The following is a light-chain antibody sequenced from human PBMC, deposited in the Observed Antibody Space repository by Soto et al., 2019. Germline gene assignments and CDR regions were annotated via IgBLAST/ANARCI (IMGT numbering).Light chain of an antibody. CDR3: KQRSNWPT. V-gene: IGKV3-11*01. CDR2: DAS. CDR1: QSVTNN. J-gene: IGKJ5*01. Sequence: EIVMTQSPDTLSLSPGESATLSCRASQSVTNNLAWYQQKPGQAPRLLIYDASNRATGIQASFSGSGSGTEFTLTIRSLEPEDFAVYYCKQRSNWPTCGQGTRLDIK.